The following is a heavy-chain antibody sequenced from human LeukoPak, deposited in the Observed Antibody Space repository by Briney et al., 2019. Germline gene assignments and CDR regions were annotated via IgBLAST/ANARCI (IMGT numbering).Heavy chain of an antibody. J-gene: IGHJ5*02. CDR3: ARAAPYYYDSSGYYWNWFDP. D-gene: IGHD3-22*01. CDR1: GGTFSSYA. Sequence: ASVKVSCKASGGTFSSYAISWVRQAPGQGLEWMGGIIPIFGTANYAQKFQGRVTLTADESTSTAYMELSSLRSEDTAVYYCARAAPYYYDSSGYYWNWFDPWGQGTLVTVSS. CDR2: IIPIFGTA. V-gene: IGHV1-69*13.